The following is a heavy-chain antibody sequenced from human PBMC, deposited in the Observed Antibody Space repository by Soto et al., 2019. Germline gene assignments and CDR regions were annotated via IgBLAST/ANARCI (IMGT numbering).Heavy chain of an antibody. CDR3: ATGRGNWGRFDY. V-gene: IGHV3-23*01. D-gene: IGHD7-27*01. J-gene: IGHJ4*02. CDR1: GFSFSIYA. Sequence: EVQLLESGGGLVQPGGSLRLSCAASGFSFSIYAKSWVRQAPGKGLERVSGISGSGDRTYYADSVKGRFTISRDNSKNTLYLQMNSLRAEDTAVYYCATGRGNWGRFDYWGQGTLVTVSS. CDR2: ISGSGDRT.